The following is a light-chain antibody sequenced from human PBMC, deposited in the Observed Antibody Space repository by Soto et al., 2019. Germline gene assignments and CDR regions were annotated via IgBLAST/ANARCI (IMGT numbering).Light chain of an antibody. Sequence: EIVLTQSPGTLSLSPGERATLSCRASQSVSSGYLAWYQQKPGQPPRVLIYETSSRATGIPDRFSGSGSGTDFTLTISSLEPEDFAVYYCQQYGSSPLVTFGPGTKVDIK. J-gene: IGKJ3*01. CDR1: QSVSSGY. CDR2: ETS. CDR3: QQYGSSPLVT. V-gene: IGKV3-20*01.